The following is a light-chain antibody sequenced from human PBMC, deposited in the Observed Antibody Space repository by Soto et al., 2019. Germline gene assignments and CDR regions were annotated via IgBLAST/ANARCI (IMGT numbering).Light chain of an antibody. Sequence: DIQMTQSPSTLSASVGDRVTITCRASQSIISWLAWYQQKPGKAPKVLIYKASSLESGVPSRFSGSGSGTEFARTSSSLQPEDFAAYYGQQYNSYPLTFGQGTKVEIK. CDR1: QSIISW. CDR2: KAS. J-gene: IGKJ1*01. V-gene: IGKV1-5*03. CDR3: QQYNSYPLT.